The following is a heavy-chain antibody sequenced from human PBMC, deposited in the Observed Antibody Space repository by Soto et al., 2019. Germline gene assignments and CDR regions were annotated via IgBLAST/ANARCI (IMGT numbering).Heavy chain of an antibody. Sequence: QVQLVQSGAEEKKPGASVKVSCKASGYTFTSYAMHWVRQAPGQRLEWMGWINAGNGNTKYSQKFQGRVTITRDTSASTAYMELSSLRSEDTAVYYCAREPTYGDYVGFDYWGQGTLVTVSS. CDR1: GYTFTSYA. CDR3: AREPTYGDYVGFDY. D-gene: IGHD4-17*01. CDR2: INAGNGNT. J-gene: IGHJ4*02. V-gene: IGHV1-3*05.